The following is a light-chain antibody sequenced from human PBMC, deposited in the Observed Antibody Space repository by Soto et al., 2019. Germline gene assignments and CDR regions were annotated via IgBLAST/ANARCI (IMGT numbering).Light chain of an antibody. V-gene: IGKV3-15*01. CDR2: VAS. CDR3: QQYNNWPET. CDR1: QSVRSN. J-gene: IGKJ1*01. Sequence: EIVMTQSPATLSVSPGERATLSCRASQSVRSNLAWYQHKPGQAPRLLIYVASSWPAGVPARFSGSGSGTEFTLTISSLQSEDFAVYYWQQYNNWPETFGQGTKVEIK.